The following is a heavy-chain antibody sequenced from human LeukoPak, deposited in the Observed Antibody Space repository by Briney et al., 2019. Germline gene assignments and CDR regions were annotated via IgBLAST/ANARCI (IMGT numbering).Heavy chain of an antibody. Sequence: PGGSLRLSCAAFGFTFSSYAMSWVRQAPGKGLEWVSAISGSGGSTYYADSVKGRFTISRDNSKNTLYLQMNSLRAEDTAVYYCARLHRIYDTTGYYFDYWGQGTLVTVSS. J-gene: IGHJ4*02. V-gene: IGHV3-23*01. D-gene: IGHD3-22*01. CDR2: ISGSGGST. CDR3: ARLHRIYDTTGYYFDY. CDR1: GFTFSSYA.